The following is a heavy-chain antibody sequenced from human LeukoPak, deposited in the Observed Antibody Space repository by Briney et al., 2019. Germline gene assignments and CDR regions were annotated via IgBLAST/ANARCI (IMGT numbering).Heavy chain of an antibody. CDR3: ARQRAFYYGSGTYQTKYFDY. J-gene: IGHJ4*02. D-gene: IGHD3-10*01. CDR2: IYYSGST. V-gene: IGHV4-39*01. Sequence: SETLSLTCTVSGGSISSSSYYWGWIRQPPGEGLEWIGCIYYSGSTYYNPSLNSRVTMSVDTPKNQFSLKLSSVTAADTAVYYCARQRAFYYGSGTYQTKYFDYWGQGTLVTVSS. CDR1: GGSISSSSYY.